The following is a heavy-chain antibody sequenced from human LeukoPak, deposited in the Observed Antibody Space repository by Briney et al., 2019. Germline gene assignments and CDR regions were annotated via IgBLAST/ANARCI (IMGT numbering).Heavy chain of an antibody. CDR2: IYSGGST. Sequence: TGGSLRLSCAASGFTVSSNYMSWARQAPGKGLEWVSVIYSGGSTYYADSVKGRFTISRDNSKNTLYLQMNSLRAEDTAVYYCARTSGYYGMDVWGQGTTVTVSS. CDR3: ARTSGYYGMDV. CDR1: GFTVSSNY. J-gene: IGHJ6*02. V-gene: IGHV3-66*01.